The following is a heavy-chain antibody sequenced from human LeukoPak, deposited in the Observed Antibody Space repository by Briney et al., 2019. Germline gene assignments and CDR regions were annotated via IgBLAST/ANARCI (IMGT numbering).Heavy chain of an antibody. CDR3: ARGFGNGLDV. J-gene: IGHJ6*02. CDR1: EFTFSNYD. CDR2: IGTAGDT. D-gene: IGHD3-10*01. Sequence: GGSLRLSCAASEFTFSNYDMHWVRQTTEKGLEWVAVIGTAGDTYYLGSVKGRFTISRENAKNSLYLQMNSLRAGDTAVYYCARGFGNGLDVWGRGTTV. V-gene: IGHV3-13*01.